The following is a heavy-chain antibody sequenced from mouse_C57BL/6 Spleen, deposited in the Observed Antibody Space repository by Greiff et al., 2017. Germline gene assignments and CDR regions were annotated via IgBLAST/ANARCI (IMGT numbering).Heavy chain of an antibody. CDR2: ISYDGSN. CDR3: ARETRKGSPLAMDY. D-gene: IGHD3-3*01. Sequence: EVKLLESGPGLVKPSQSLSLTCSVTGYSITSGYYWNWIRQFPGNKLEWMGYISYDGSNNYNPSLKNRISITRDTSKNQFFLKLNSVTTEDTATYYCARETRKGSPLAMDYWGQGTSVTVSS. J-gene: IGHJ4*01. V-gene: IGHV3-6*01. CDR1: GYSITSGYY.